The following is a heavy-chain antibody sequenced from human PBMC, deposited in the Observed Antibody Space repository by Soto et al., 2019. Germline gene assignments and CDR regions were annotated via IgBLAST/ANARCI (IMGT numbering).Heavy chain of an antibody. Sequence: PCVACLLSFSTYGMHWVSQDPGSGLEWVAVIWYDGSKKYYADCVKGRFSISRDNSKNTLYLQMKSLRAEDTAVYYCATCSGGSCYGSEYGMDLWGLGTTVTVYS. CDR3: ATCSGGSCYGSEYGMDL. D-gene: IGHD2-15*01. CDR1: LLSFSTYG. CDR2: IWYDGSKK. V-gene: IGHV3-33*01. J-gene: IGHJ6*01.